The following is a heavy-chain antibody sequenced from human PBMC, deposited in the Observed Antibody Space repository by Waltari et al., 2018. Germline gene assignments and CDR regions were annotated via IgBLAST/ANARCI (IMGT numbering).Heavy chain of an antibody. CDR3: ARLGNWNDVWGYYYYYMDV. V-gene: IGHV3-53*02. D-gene: IGHD1-1*01. Sequence: EVQLVETGGGLIQPGGSLRLSCAASGFTVSSNYMSWVRQAPGKGLEWVSVIYSGGSTYYADSVKGRFTISRDNSKNTLYLQMNSLRAEDTAVYYCARLGNWNDVWGYYYYYMDVWGKGTTVTVSS. CDR2: IYSGGST. J-gene: IGHJ6*03. CDR1: GFTVSSNY.